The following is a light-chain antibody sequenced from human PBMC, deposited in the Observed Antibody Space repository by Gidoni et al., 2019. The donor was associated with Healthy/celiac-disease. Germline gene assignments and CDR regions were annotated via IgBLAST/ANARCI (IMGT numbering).Light chain of an antibody. Sequence: QSALTHPASVSGSPGLSITISCTGTSSDVGGYNYVSWYQQHPGKAPKLIIYEVSNRPSGVSNRFSDSKSGNAASLTISGLQAEDEADYYCSSYTSCSTLYVFGSGTKVTVL. J-gene: IGLJ1*01. CDR2: EVS. CDR1: SSDVGGYNY. CDR3: SSYTSCSTLYV. V-gene: IGLV2-14*01.